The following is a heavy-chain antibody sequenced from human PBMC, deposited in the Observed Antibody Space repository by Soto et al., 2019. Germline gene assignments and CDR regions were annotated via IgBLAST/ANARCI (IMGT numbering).Heavy chain of an antibody. CDR1: GFSFNDYA. CDR3: SRGTYYPQSSGLHADY. J-gene: IGHJ4*02. CDR2: ISSDGHHQ. V-gene: IGHV3-30*03. Sequence: PGGSLRLSCATSGFSFNDYAMYWVRQAPGQGLEWVAIISSDGHHQFYLDNLRGRFTVSRDNSKNTLYLQMNSLRPEDTAVYHCSRGTYYPQSSGLHADYWGPGTVVTVSS. D-gene: IGHD3-22*01.